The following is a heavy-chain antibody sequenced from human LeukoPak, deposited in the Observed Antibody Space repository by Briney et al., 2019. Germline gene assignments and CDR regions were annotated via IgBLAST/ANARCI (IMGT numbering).Heavy chain of an antibody. CDR1: GFTFTSYG. V-gene: IGHV3-33*01. J-gene: IGHJ4*02. D-gene: IGHD4/OR15-4a*01. CDR3: ARDWAGGASGFVDY. CDR2: VYSDGSNK. Sequence: GTSLRLSCAASGFTFTSYGLHWVRRPPGKGLEWVAVVYSDGSNKYYADSVRGRFTISRDNSKNTASLQMNSLRAEDTAMYYCARDWAGGASGFVDYWGRGTPVMVSS.